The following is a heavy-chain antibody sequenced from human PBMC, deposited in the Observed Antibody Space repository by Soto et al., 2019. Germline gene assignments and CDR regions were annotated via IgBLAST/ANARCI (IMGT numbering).Heavy chain of an antibody. Sequence: EVQLVESGGGLVQPGGSLKLSCAAAGFIFSGSAVHWVRQASVKGLEWVGRILSKAGNFATAYPASMKGRFTIPRDDSENTAFLKMNSLKTEDTAVYYCIRGGSPYYYDYWGQGTLVAVSS. CDR3: IRGGSPYYYDY. V-gene: IGHV3-73*01. CDR2: ILSKAGNFAT. CDR1: GFIFSGSA. J-gene: IGHJ4*02.